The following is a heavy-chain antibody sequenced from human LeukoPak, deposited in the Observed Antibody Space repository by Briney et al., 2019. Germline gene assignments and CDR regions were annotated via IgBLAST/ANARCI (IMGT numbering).Heavy chain of an antibody. CDR2: ISSSSSTI. D-gene: IGHD3-10*01. CDR3: ARVVVRGVIKDYFDY. J-gene: IGHJ4*02. CDR1: GFTFSSYS. Sequence: GGSLRLSCAASGFTFSSYSMNWVRQAPGKGLEWVSYISSSSSTIYYADSVKGRFTISRDNAKNSLYLQMNSLRAEDTAVYYCARVVVRGVIKDYFDYWGQGTLVTVSS. V-gene: IGHV3-48*04.